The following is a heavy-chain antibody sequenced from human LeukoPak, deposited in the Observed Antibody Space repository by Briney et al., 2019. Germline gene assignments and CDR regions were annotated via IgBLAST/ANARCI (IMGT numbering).Heavy chain of an antibody. D-gene: IGHD1-1*01. V-gene: IGHV3-33*01. J-gene: IGHJ4*02. CDR3: ARVELEPGDC. CDR2: IWFDGSNQ. CDR1: GFTFSTYG. Sequence: GGSLRLSCAASGFTFSTYGLQWVRQAPGKGLEWVALIWFDGSNQYYADSVKGRFTISRDNSKNTVYLQMTTLRAEGTAVYYCARVELEPGDCWGQGTLVTVSS.